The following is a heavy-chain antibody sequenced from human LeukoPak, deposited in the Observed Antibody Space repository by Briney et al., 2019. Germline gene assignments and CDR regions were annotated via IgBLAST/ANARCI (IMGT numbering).Heavy chain of an antibody. CDR1: GGSFSGYY. CDR2: IYYSGST. V-gene: IGHV4-31*11. J-gene: IGHJ4*02. Sequence: SETLSLTCAVYGGSFSGYYWSWIRQHPGKGLEWTGYIYYSGSTYYNPSLKSRVTISVDTSKNQFSLKLSSVTAADTAVYYCARGPHDYGDYGVDYWGQGTLVTVSS. CDR3: ARGPHDYGDYGVDY. D-gene: IGHD4-17*01.